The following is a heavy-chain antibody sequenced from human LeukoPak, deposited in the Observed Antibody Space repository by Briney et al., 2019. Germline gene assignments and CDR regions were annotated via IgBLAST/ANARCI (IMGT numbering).Heavy chain of an antibody. Sequence: GGSLRLSCAGSGFTFSSYGMHWVRQAPGKGLEWVAVISYDGSNKYYADSVKGRFTISRDNSKNTLYLQMNSLRAEDTAVYYCARDRLNWNDGVDYWGQGTLVTVSS. CDR3: ARDRLNWNDGVDY. V-gene: IGHV3-30*03. CDR2: ISYDGSNK. D-gene: IGHD1-20*01. J-gene: IGHJ4*02. CDR1: GFTFSSYG.